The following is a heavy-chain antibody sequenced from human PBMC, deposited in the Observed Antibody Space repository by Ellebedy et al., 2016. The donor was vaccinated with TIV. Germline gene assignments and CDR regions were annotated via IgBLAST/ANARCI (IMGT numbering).Heavy chain of an antibody. CDR1: GFTFSSYG. CDR2: IWYDGSDE. CDR3: ARGGFGRYYYGMDV. D-gene: IGHD3-10*01. V-gene: IGHV3-33*01. J-gene: IGHJ6*02. Sequence: GESLKISXAASGFTFSSYGMHWVRQAPDKGLEWVAVIWYDGSDEYYADSVKGRFTISRDNAKNSLYLQMNSLRAEDTAVYYCARGGFGRYYYGMDVWGQGTTVTVSS.